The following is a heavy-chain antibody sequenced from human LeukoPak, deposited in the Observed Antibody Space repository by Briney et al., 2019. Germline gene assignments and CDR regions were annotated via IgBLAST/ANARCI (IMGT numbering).Heavy chain of an antibody. CDR3: ARDLKRGYSSGRYSWGTGSSNDY. D-gene: IGHD6-19*01. CDR1: GYTFTSYG. J-gene: IGHJ4*02. V-gene: IGHV1-18*01. CDR2: ISGYNGNT. Sequence: ASLKVSCKASGYTFTSYGISWVRQAPGQGLEWMGWISGYNGNTNYAQKLQGRVTMTTDTSTDTAYMELRSLRSDDTAVYYCARDLKRGYSSGRYSWGTGSSNDYWGQGTLVTVSS.